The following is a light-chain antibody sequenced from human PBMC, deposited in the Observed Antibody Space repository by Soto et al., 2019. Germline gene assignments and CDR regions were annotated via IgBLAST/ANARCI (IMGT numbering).Light chain of an antibody. J-gene: IGKJ1*01. V-gene: IGKV1-5*03. Sequence: DIQMTQSPSTLSASVGDRVTITCRASQSISSWLAWYQQKPGKAPKLLIYKASSLESGVPSRFSGSGSGTEFTLTSSSLQPDDFATYYCQQYNSYSQTWTFGQGTKVEIK. CDR1: QSISSW. CDR3: QQYNSYSQTWT. CDR2: KAS.